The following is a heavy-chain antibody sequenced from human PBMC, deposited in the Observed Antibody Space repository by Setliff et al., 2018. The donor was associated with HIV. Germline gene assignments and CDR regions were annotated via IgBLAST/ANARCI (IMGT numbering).Heavy chain of an antibody. Sequence: ASVKVSCKASGYTFTSYGISWVRQAPGQGLEWMGWISAYNGNTNYAQKLQGRVTMTTDTSTGTAYMELSSLRSDDTAVDYCARCLNTGYWSGYSPFDYWGQGSLVTVSS. J-gene: IGHJ4*02. D-gene: IGHD3-3*01. CDR2: ISAYNGNT. CDR3: ARCLNTGYWSGYSPFDY. CDR1: GYTFTSYG. V-gene: IGHV1-18*01.